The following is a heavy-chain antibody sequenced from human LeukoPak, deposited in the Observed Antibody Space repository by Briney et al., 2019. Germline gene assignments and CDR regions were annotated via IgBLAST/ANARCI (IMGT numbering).Heavy chain of an antibody. CDR3: ARGPTFDYDFWSGYPAPTPYFDY. CDR2: INSDGSST. CDR1: GFTFSSYW. Sequence: GGSLRLSCAASGFTFSSYWMHWVRQAPGKGLVWVSRINSDGSSTIYADSVKGRFTISRDNAKNSLYLQMNSLRAEDTAVYYCARGPTFDYDFWSGYPAPTPYFDYWGQGTLVTVSS. J-gene: IGHJ4*02. D-gene: IGHD3-3*01. V-gene: IGHV3-74*01.